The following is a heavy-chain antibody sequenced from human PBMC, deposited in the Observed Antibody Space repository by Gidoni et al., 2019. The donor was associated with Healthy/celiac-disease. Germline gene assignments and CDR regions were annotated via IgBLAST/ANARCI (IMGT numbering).Heavy chain of an antibody. J-gene: IGHJ6*03. Sequence: EVQLVETGGGLIQPGGSLRLSCAASGFTVSSNYMSWVRQAPGKGLEWVSVIYSGGSTYYADSVKGRFTISRDNSKNTLYLQMNSLRAEDTAVYYCARDRGAAAGYYYYYYMDVWGKGTTVTVSS. CDR3: ARDRGAAAGYYYYYYMDV. CDR2: IYSGGST. CDR1: GFTVSSNY. V-gene: IGHV3-53*02. D-gene: IGHD6-13*01.